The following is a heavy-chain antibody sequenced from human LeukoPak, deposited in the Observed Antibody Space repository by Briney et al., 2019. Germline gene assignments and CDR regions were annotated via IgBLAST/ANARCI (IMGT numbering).Heavy chain of an antibody. Sequence: GGSLRLSCAASGFTFSSYEMNWVRQAPGKGLEWVSYISSSGSTIYYADSVKGRFTISRDNAKNSLYLQMNSLRAEDTAVYYCARDASEYCSGGSCFEDAFDIWGQGTMVTVSS. CDR3: ARDASEYCSGGSCFEDAFDI. V-gene: IGHV3-48*03. CDR2: ISSSGSTI. J-gene: IGHJ3*02. D-gene: IGHD2-15*01. CDR1: GFTFSSYE.